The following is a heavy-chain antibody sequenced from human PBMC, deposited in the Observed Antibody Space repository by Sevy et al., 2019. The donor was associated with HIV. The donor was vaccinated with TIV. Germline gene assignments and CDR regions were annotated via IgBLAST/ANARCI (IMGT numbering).Heavy chain of an antibody. CDR2: IKQDGSEK. CDR3: ARVPLITARPHNWFDP. D-gene: IGHD6-6*01. Sequence: GGSLRLSCAASGFTFSTYWMSWVRQAPGKGLERVANIKQDGSEKYYVDSVKGRFSISRDNAKNSLYLQMNSLRAEDTSVYYCARVPLITARPHNWFDPWGQGTLVTVSS. V-gene: IGHV3-7*03. J-gene: IGHJ5*02. CDR1: GFTFSTYW.